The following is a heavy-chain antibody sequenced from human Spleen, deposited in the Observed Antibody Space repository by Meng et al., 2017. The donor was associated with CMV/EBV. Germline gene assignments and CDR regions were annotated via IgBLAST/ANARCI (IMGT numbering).Heavy chain of an antibody. CDR3: ARDHYSDDPTYGMDV. CDR1: GFTFSSYW. V-gene: IGHV3-7*01. CDR2: IKQDGSEK. D-gene: IGHD3-10*01. Sequence: GESLKISCAASGFTFSSYWMSWVRQAPGKGLEWVANIKQDGSEKYYVDSVKGRFTISRDNAKNSLYLQMNSLRAEDTAVYYCARDHYSDDPTYGMDVWGQGTTVTVSS. J-gene: IGHJ6*02.